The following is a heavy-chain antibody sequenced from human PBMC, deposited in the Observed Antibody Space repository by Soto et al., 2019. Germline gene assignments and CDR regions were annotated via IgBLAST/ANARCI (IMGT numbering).Heavy chain of an antibody. CDR1: GGSFSGYY. V-gene: IGHV4-34*01. J-gene: IGHJ5*02. D-gene: IGHD6-13*01. Sequence: QVQLQQWGAGLLKPSETLSLTCAVYGGSFSGYYWSWIRQPPGKGLEWIGEINHSGSTNYNPSLKRRVTISVDTSKNQFSLKLSSVTAADTAVYYCASRYSSSWYEWNWFDPWGQGTLVTVSS. CDR3: ASRYSSSWYEWNWFDP. CDR2: INHSGST.